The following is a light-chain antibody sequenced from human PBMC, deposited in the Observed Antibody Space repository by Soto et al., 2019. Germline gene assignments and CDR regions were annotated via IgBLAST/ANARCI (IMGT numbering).Light chain of an antibody. CDR3: MQPLQAPWS. Sequence: DIVMTQSPLSLPVTPGEPASISCRSSQSLLHSSGYNYLDWYLQKPGQSPQLLIYLGSNRASGVSDRVSGSGSGTDVTLKISRVEAEDVGVYYCMQPLQAPWSFGQGTKVEIK. V-gene: IGKV2-28*01. J-gene: IGKJ1*01. CDR2: LGS. CDR1: QSLLHSSGYNY.